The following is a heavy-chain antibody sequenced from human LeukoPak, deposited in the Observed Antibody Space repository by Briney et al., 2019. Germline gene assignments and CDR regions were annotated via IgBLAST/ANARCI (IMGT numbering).Heavy chain of an antibody. CDR1: GFTVSSNY. CDR2: IYSGGST. Sequence: PGGSLRLSCAASGFTVSSNYMSWVRQAPGKGLEWVSVIYSGGSTYYADSVKGRFTISRDNSKNTLYLQMNSLRAEDTAVYYCAKDIVATTHFDYWGQGTLVTVSS. J-gene: IGHJ4*02. D-gene: IGHD5-12*01. CDR3: AKDIVATTHFDY. V-gene: IGHV3-66*01.